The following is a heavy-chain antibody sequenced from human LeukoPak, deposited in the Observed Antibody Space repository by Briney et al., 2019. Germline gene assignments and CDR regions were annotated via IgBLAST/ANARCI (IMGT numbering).Heavy chain of an antibody. CDR2: ISYDGSNK. D-gene: IGHD2-2*01. V-gene: IGHV3-30*18. J-gene: IGHJ4*02. CDR1: GFTFSSYG. Sequence: PGGSLRLSCAASGFTFSSYGMHWVRQAPGKGLEWVAVISYDGSNKYYADSVKGRFTISRDNSKNTLYLQMNSLRAEDTAVYYCAKARGYCSSTSCSKGGYFDYWGQGTLVTVSS. CDR3: AKARGYCSSTSCSKGGYFDY.